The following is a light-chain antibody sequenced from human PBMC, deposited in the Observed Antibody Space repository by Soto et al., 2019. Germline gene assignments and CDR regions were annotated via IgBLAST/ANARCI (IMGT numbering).Light chain of an antibody. V-gene: IGKV3-15*01. CDR3: QHYNDWVKT. Sequence: EIVMTQSPATLSVSPGERATLSCRASQSVSSNLAWYQQKPGQAPRLLIYGASTRATGIPARSSGSGSGTEFTLTISSLQSEDFAVYYCQHYNDWVKTFGQGTKLEIK. CDR1: QSVSSN. CDR2: GAS. J-gene: IGKJ2*01.